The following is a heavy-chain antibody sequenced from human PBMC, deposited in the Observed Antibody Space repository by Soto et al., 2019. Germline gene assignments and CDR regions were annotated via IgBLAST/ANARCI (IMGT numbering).Heavy chain of an antibody. CDR1: GVTLTDVW. V-gene: IGHV3-15*07. CDR2: IKSNTAGGTT. Sequence: GGSLRLSCAVSGVTLTDVWMNWVRQAPGKGPEWVGRIKSNTAGGTTDFAAPVKGRFTISRDDSQNTLYLQMDSLKTEDAAVYYCSHGYYQYFNSWGPGTLVTVSS. D-gene: IGHD5-18*01. J-gene: IGHJ4*02. CDR3: SHGYYQYFNS.